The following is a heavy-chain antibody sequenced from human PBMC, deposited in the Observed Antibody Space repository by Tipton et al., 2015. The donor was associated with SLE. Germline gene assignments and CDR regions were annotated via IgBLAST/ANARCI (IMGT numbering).Heavy chain of an antibody. D-gene: IGHD3-22*01. CDR3: ARWPGDFYDSSGFDS. CDR1: GGSISSTRYF. J-gene: IGHJ4*02. V-gene: IGHV4-39*07. CDR2: IFYSGTA. Sequence: TLSLTCAVSGGSISSTRYFWGWIRQPPGKGLEWIGSIFYSGTAYHNPSLRIGVTISVDTSKNQFSLKVRSVTAADTAVYYCARWPGDFYDSSGFDSWGQGILVTVSS.